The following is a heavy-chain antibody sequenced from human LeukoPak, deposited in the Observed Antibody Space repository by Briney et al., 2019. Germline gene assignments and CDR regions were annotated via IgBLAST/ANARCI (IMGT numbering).Heavy chain of an antibody. CDR2: ISYDGSNK. CDR3: AKDFEIAVVLDY. Sequence: GGSLRLSCAASGFTFSSYGMHWVRQAPGKGLEWVAVISYDGSNKYYADSVKGRFTISRDNSKNTLYLQMNSLRAEDTAVYYCAKDFEIAVVLDYWGQGTLVTVSS. J-gene: IGHJ4*02. D-gene: IGHD3-22*01. V-gene: IGHV3-30*18. CDR1: GFTFSSYG.